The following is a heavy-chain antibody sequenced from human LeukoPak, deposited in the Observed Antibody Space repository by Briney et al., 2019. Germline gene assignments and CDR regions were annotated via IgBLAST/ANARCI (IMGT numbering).Heavy chain of an antibody. CDR1: GGSISIYY. Sequence: ETLSLTCTLSGGSISIYYWRWIRQPPGKGLECIGYIYTSGSTNYNPSLKSRVTISVGTSKNQFSLKRRSVTAADTAVYYCARLGGRIDYYYMDVWGKGTTVTVP. CDR2: IYTSGST. CDR3: ARLGGRIDYYYMDV. V-gene: IGHV4-4*09. D-gene: IGHD1-26*01. J-gene: IGHJ6*03.